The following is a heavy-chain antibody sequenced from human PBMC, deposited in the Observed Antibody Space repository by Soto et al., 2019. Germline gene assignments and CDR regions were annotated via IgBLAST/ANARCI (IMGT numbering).Heavy chain of an antibody. D-gene: IGHD2-15*01. CDR2: IYYSGST. CDR3: ARRVGGYCSGGSCYFDY. J-gene: IGHJ4*02. Sequence: SETLSLTCTVSGGSISSYYWSWIRQPPGKGLEWIGYIYYSGSTNYNPSLKSRVTISVDTSKNQFSLKLSSVTAADTAVYYCARRVGGYCSGGSCYFDYWGQGTLVTVSS. CDR1: GGSISSYY. V-gene: IGHV4-59*01.